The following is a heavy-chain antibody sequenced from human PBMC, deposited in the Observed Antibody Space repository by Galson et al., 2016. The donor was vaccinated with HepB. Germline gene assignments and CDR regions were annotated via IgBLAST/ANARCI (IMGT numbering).Heavy chain of an antibody. D-gene: IGHD3-3*01. V-gene: IGHV3-11*05. CDR2: ISEDSRYT. CDR1: GFIFSDVY. J-gene: IGHJ1*01. CDR3: AKGILLS. Sequence: SLRLSCAGSGFIFSDVYMTWIRQAPGRGLEWISHISEDSRYTAYAKSIRGRFTISRDNAKNSVSLHLTRLRPEDTAVYYCAKGILLSGAQGTLVLVSS.